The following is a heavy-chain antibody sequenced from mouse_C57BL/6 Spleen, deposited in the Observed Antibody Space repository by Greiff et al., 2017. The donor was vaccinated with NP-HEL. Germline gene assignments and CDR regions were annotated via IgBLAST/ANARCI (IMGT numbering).Heavy chain of an antibody. CDR2: IDPSDSET. V-gene: IGHV1-52*01. Sequence: QVQLQQSGAELVRPGSSVKLSCKASGYTFTSYWMHWVKQRPIQGLEWIGNIDPSDSETHYNQKFKDKATLTVDKSSSTAYMQLSSLTSEDSAVYYCARSLSDWYFDVWGTGTTVTVSS. CDR3: ARSLSDWYFDV. CDR1: GYTFTSYW. J-gene: IGHJ1*03.